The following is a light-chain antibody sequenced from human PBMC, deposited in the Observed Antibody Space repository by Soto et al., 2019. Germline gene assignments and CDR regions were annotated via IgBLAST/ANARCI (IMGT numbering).Light chain of an antibody. J-gene: IGLJ1*01. Sequence: QSVLTRAASVSGAPGRAITISCTGTSRDVGGYNYGSWYQKNPGKAPKLMIYNVFNRPSGVSDRFSGSKSGNTASLTISGLQAEDEADYYCSSYSNIPTLYVFGPGTKVTVL. V-gene: IGLV2-14*03. CDR1: SRDVGGYNY. CDR3: SSYSNIPTLYV. CDR2: NVF.